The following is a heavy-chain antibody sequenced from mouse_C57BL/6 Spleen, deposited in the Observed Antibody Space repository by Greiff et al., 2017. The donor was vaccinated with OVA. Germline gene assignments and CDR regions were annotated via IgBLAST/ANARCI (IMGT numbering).Heavy chain of an antibody. CDR3: ARVLRSYPFDY. D-gene: IGHD1-1*01. V-gene: IGHV1-69*01. J-gene: IGHJ2*01. CDR1: GYTFTSYW. CDR2: IDPSDSYT. Sequence: QVQLQQPGAELVMPGASVKLSCKASGYTFTSYWMHWVKQRPGQGLEWIGEIDPSDSYTNYNQKFKGKSTLTVDKSSSTAYMQLSSLTSEDSAVYYCARVLRSYPFDYWGQGTTLTVSS.